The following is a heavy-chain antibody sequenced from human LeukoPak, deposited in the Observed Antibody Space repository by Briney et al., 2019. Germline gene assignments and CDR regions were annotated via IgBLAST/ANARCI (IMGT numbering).Heavy chain of an antibody. D-gene: IGHD3-10*01. CDR1: GGSVSSGSYY. V-gene: IGHV4-61*01. CDR3: ARDVTMVRGASDAFDI. J-gene: IGHJ3*02. CDR2: IYYSGST. Sequence: PSETLSLTCTVSGGSVSSGSYYWSWIRQPPGKGLEWIGYIYYSGSTNYNPSLKSRVTISVDTSKNQFSLKLSYVTAADTAVYYCARDVTMVRGASDAFDIWGQGTMVTVSS.